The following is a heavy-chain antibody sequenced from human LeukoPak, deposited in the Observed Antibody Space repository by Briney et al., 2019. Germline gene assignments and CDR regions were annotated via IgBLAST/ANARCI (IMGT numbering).Heavy chain of an antibody. D-gene: IGHD1-26*01. Sequence: PSETLSLTCAVSSYSISSGYYWGWIRQPPGKGLEWIGSIYHTGITYYNPSLMSRVTISVDTSKNHFSPNLRSVTAADTAVYYCAKVAVGVTKSFDYWGRGTLVTVSS. CDR2: IYHTGIT. CDR1: SYSISSGYY. CDR3: AKVAVGVTKSFDY. J-gene: IGHJ4*02. V-gene: IGHV4-38-2*01.